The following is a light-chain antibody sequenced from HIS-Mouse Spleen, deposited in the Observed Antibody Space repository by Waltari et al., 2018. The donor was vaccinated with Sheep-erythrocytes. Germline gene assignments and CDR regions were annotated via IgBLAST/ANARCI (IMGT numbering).Light chain of an antibody. CDR3: SSYAGSNNWV. J-gene: IGLJ3*02. Sequence: QSALTQPPSASGSPGQSVTISCTGTRRDVGAYNYVPWYQQHPGQAPKLMIYEVSKRPSGVPDRFSGSKSGNTASLTVSGLQAEDEADYYCSSYAGSNNWVFGGGTKLTVL. CDR2: EVS. V-gene: IGLV2-8*01. CDR1: RRDVGAYNY.